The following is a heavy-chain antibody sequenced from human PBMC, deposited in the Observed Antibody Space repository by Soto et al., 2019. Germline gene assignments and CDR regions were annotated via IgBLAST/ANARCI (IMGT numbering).Heavy chain of an antibody. CDR2: ISGSGGST. D-gene: IGHD6-6*01. J-gene: IGHJ4*02. CDR3: AKDSTAYSSSYDFDY. V-gene: IGHV3-23*01. Sequence: GGSLRLSCAASGFTFSSYAMSWVRQAPGKGLEWVSGISGSGGSTYYADSVKGRFTISRDNSKNTLYQQMNSLRAEDTAVYYCAKDSTAYSSSYDFDYWGQGTLVTVSS. CDR1: GFTFSSYA.